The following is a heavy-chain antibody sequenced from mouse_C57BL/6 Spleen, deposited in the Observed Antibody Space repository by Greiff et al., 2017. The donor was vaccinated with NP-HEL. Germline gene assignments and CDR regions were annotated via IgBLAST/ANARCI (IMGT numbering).Heavy chain of an antibody. CDR1: GYAFSSSW. Sequence: VKLQESGPELVKPGASVKISCKASGYAFSSSWMNWVKQRPGKGLEWIGRIYPGDGDTNYNGKFKGKATLTADKSSSTAYMQLSSLTSEDSAVYFCARDDGYPPWFIYWGQGTLVTVSA. CDR2: IYPGDGDT. V-gene: IGHV1-82*01. D-gene: IGHD2-3*01. J-gene: IGHJ3*01. CDR3: ARDDGYPPWFIY.